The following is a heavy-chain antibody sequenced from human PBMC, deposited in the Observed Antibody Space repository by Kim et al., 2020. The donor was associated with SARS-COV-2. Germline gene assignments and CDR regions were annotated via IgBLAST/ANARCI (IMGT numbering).Heavy chain of an antibody. D-gene: IGHD5-18*01. CDR3: ARVSMSLVGTARVRWFDH. V-gene: IGHV1-2*06. Sequence: ASVKVSCKASGYTFTGYYMHWVRQAPGPGLEWMGRINPNSGGTNYAQKFQGRVTMTRDTSISTAYMELSRLRSDDTAVDYCARVSMSLVGTARVRWFDHWGQGTLGTVS. CDR1: GYTFTGYY. J-gene: IGHJ5*02. CDR2: INPNSGGT.